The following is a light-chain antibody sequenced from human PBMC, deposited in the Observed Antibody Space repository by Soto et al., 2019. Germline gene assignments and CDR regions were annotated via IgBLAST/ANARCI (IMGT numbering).Light chain of an antibody. J-gene: IGKJ1*01. V-gene: IGKV3-11*01. CDR2: DAS. Sequence: EIGMTLSPATLSVSPGERATLSCRASQSVSNFLAWYQQKPGQAPRLLIYDASNRATGIPARFSGSGFGTDFTLTISSLEPEDFAVYYCQQYGSSPGTFGQGTKVDIK. CDR1: QSVSNF. CDR3: QQYGSSPGT.